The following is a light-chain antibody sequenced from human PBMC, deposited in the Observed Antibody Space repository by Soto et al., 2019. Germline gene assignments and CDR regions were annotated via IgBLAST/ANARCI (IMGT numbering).Light chain of an antibody. CDR1: QSIRSD. V-gene: IGKV3-15*01. Sequence: EIVMTQSPASLSVSPGERVTLSCRASQSIRSDLAWYQHKPGQAPRLLMYGASIRATSTPARFSGSGSGTEFTLTISSLQSEDFAVYFCHQYNNWPPITFGQGTRLEIK. J-gene: IGKJ5*01. CDR2: GAS. CDR3: HQYNNWPPIT.